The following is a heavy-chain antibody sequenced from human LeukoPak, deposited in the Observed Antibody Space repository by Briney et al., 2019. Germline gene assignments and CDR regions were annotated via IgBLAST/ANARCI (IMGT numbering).Heavy chain of an antibody. CDR2: ISSSSSYI. CDR3: AKGAAAGSDGYFQH. Sequence: GRSLRLSCAASGFSFSSYRLNWVRQAPGKGLEWDSSISSSSSYIYYADSVKGRFTISRDNAKKSLYLQMNSLRAEDTAVYYCAKGAAAGSDGYFQHWGQGTLVTVSS. J-gene: IGHJ1*01. V-gene: IGHV3-21*01. D-gene: IGHD6-13*01. CDR1: GFSFSSYR.